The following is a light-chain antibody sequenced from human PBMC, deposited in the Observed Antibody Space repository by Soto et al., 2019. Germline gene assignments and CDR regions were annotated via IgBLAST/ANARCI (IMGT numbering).Light chain of an antibody. CDR3: QQFIDGWT. CDR2: DAS. V-gene: IGKV1-5*01. CDR1: QSINNR. Sequence: IQMTQSTSTLSASIGDRVTITCRASQSINNRLAWYQQMPGKAPNLLIYDASSLESGVPSRFRGSGSETEFTLTISGLQPDDFATYYCQQFIDGWTLGQGTKVDIK. J-gene: IGKJ1*01.